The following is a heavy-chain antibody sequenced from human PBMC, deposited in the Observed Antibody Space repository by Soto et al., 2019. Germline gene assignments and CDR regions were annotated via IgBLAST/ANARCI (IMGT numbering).Heavy chain of an antibody. Sequence: ASVKVSCKASGYTFTRYNVHWVRQAPGQRLEWMGWINPGSGNTRYSQKFQGRVTFIRDTYANTAYMDLSGLISEDTAVYYCARPQDYDGCLDSWGQGTLVTVSS. CDR3: ARPQDYDGCLDS. CDR1: GYTFTRYN. V-gene: IGHV1-3*01. J-gene: IGHJ4*02. CDR2: INPGSGNT. D-gene: IGHD3-22*01.